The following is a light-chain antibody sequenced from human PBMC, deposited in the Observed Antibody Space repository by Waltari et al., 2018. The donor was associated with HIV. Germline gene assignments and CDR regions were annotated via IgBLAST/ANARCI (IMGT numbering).Light chain of an antibody. CDR3: QQFYRTPYT. V-gene: IGKV4-1*01. CDR2: WAS. J-gene: IGKJ2*01. Sequence: DIVMTQSPESLAVSLGERATINCKSSQTIFYKSNNKNYLAWYQQKPGQSPKLPISWASNREFGVPDRFSGSGSGTDFTLTISSLQAEDVAVYYCQQFYRTPYTFGQGTRLEFK. CDR1: QTIFYKSNNKNY.